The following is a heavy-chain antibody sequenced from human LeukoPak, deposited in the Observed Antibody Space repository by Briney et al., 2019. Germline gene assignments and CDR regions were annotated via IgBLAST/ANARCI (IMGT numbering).Heavy chain of an antibody. J-gene: IGHJ4*02. D-gene: IGHD6-19*01. CDR2: IKQDGSDK. V-gene: IGHV3-7*01. Sequence: PSETLSLTCAVSGVSFNDYYWSWVRQAPGKGLEWVANIKQDGSDKYYVDSVKGRFTISRDNAKNSLYLQMNSLRAEDTAVYYCARCRGGWSRDSWGQGTLVTVSS. CDR1: GVSFNDYY. CDR3: ARCRGGWSRDS.